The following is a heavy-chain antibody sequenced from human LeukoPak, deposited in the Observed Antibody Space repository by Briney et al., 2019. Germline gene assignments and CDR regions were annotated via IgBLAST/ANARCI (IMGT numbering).Heavy chain of an antibody. CDR3: ARTDLAYCGGDCYSLPFQH. CDR2: IIPIFGTA. D-gene: IGHD2-21*02. V-gene: IGHV1-69*06. Sequence: GASVKVSCKASGGTFSSYAIRWVRQAPGQGLEWMGGIIPIFGTANYAQKFQGRVTITADKSTSTAYMELSSLRSEDTAVYYCARTDLAYCGGDCYSLPFQHWGQGTLDTVSS. CDR1: GGTFSSYA. J-gene: IGHJ1*01.